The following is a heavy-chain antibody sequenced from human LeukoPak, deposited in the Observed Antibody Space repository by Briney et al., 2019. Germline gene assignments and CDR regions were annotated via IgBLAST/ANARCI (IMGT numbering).Heavy chain of an antibody. V-gene: IGHV3-7*01. CDR3: ARYSYKHDC. Sequence: PGGSLRLSCAASGFTFSDYYMSWIRQAPGKGLEWVANMKEDGSQETYVDSVKGRFTISRDNAKNSLYLQMNNVRAEDTAVYYCARYSYKHDCWGQGTLVAVSS. D-gene: IGHD2-15*01. CDR1: GFTFSDYY. J-gene: IGHJ4*02. CDR2: MKEDGSQE.